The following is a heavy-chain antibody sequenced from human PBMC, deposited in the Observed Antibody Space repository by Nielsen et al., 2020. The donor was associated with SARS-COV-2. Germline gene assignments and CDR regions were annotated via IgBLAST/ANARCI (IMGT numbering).Heavy chain of an antibody. CDR2: IKHDGSEK. D-gene: IGHD3-10*01. CDR3: ARDQTNVLLWFGELLDHAFDI. Sequence: GESLKISCAASGFTFSSYWMSWVRQAPGKGLEWVANIKHDGSEKYYVDSVKGRFTISRDNAKNSLYLQMNSLRAEDTAVYYCARDQTNVLLWFGELLDHAFDIWGQGTMVTVSS. J-gene: IGHJ3*02. V-gene: IGHV3-7*03. CDR1: GFTFSSYW.